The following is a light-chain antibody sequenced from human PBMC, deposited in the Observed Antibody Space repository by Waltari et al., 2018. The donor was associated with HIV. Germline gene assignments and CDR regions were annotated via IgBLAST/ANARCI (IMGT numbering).Light chain of an antibody. J-gene: IGLJ2*01. Sequence: QSTLTQPRSVSGSPGQSVTISCTGTSSDVGRYDYVSWYQQHPGKAPKLIIYDVTTRPSGVPDRCSGSTSGNTASLTISGLQAGDESDFYCCSYAGGYTLVFGGGTKLTVL. CDR2: DVT. V-gene: IGLV2-11*01. CDR3: CSYAGGYTLV. CDR1: SSDVGRYDY.